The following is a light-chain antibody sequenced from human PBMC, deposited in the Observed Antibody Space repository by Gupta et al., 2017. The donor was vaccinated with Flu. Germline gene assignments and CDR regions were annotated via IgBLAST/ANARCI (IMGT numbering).Light chain of an antibody. CDR1: SLRNYY. CDR3: YSRASTGNHLV. Sequence: QGVSLRNYYASWYQQKPVQAPVLVIYDYNDRPSGIPDRFSGSNSGNTASLTITGAQAEDEADYYCYSRASTGNHLVFGGGTKLTVL. V-gene: IGLV3-19*01. CDR2: DYN. J-gene: IGLJ3*02.